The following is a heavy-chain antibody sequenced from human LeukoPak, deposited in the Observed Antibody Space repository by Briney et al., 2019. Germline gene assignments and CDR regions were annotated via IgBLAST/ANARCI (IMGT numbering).Heavy chain of an antibody. CDR2: INTDGSTT. V-gene: IGHV3-74*01. Sequence: GGSLRLSCAASGFTFSSYWMHWVRQAPGKGLVWVSRINTDGSTTIYADSVKGRFTISRDNAKNTLYLQMSSLRAEDTAVYYCAKDYYYYYDSSGSFDYWGQGTLVTVSS. CDR3: AKDYYYYYDSSGSFDY. CDR1: GFTFSSYW. D-gene: IGHD3-22*01. J-gene: IGHJ4*02.